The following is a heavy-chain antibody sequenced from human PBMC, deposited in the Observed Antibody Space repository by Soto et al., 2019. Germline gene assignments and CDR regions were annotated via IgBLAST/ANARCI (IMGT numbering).Heavy chain of an antibody. CDR1: GGSFGGYY. V-gene: IGHV4-34*01. J-gene: IGHJ4*02. CDR3: AREGDGYNTPFDY. Sequence: SETLSLTCAVYGGSFGGYYWSWIRQPPGKGLEWIGEISHSGSTNYNPSLKSRVTISIDTSKNQFSLKLSSVTAADTAVYYCAREGDGYNTPFDYWGQGTLVTVSS. CDR2: ISHSGST. D-gene: IGHD5-18*01.